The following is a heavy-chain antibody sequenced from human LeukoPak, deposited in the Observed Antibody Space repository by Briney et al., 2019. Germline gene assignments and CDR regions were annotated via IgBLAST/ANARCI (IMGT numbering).Heavy chain of an antibody. D-gene: IGHD3-10*01. Sequence: GGSLRPSCAASGFTFSSYAMSWVRQAPGKGLEWVSAISGSGGSTYYADSVKGRFTISRDNSKNTLYLQMNSLRAEDTAVYYCAKNFRGSTMVRGISPTYYGMDVWGQGTTVTVSS. CDR2: ISGSGGST. J-gene: IGHJ6*02. V-gene: IGHV3-23*01. CDR3: AKNFRGSTMVRGISPTYYGMDV. CDR1: GFTFSSYA.